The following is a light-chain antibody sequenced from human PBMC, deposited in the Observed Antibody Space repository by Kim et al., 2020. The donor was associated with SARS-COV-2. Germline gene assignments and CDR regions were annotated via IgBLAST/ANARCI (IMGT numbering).Light chain of an antibody. CDR3: LLAYSAVRV. Sequence: QAVVTQEPSLTVSPGGTVTLTCGSSTGAVTSDHFPYWFQQKPGQAPRTLIFDTSKKHSWTPARFSGSLLGGKAALTLSGAQPEDEAEYFCLLAYSAVRVFGGGTQLTVL. V-gene: IGLV7-46*01. CDR1: TGAVTSDHF. CDR2: DTS. J-gene: IGLJ2*01.